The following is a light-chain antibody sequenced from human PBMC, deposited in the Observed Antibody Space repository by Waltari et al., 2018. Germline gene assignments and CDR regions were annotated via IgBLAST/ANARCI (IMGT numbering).Light chain of an antibody. J-gene: IGLJ2*01. CDR2: GNK. CDR1: NIGIHT. V-gene: IGLV3-21*02. Sequence: SSVLTQPPSVSVAPGQPAKVTCGGNNIGIHTVNWYHCKTGRAPVLVVYGNKGRPSGIPERFSGSNSGNTATLTVRRVEAGDEAVYYCQVWDNYSDQGVFGGGTKLTVL. CDR3: QVWDNYSDQGV.